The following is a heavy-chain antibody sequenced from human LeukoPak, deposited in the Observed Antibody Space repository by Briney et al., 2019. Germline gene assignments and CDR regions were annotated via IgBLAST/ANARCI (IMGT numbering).Heavy chain of an antibody. CDR3: ETYAFLWLGDLRPRGIEH. D-gene: IGHD2-2*01. CDR2: IILSGST. CDR1: VYSICIAYY. V-gene: IGHV4-38-2*02. J-gene: IGHJ4*02. Sequence: SETLSLTCIVPVYSICIAYYCTWFAKPPGKGREGSGSIILSGSTYYNPSLKSRVTISVDTSQNKFSLKLSSVTAADTALCFCETYAFLWLGDLRPRGIEHWGQGALVRVS.